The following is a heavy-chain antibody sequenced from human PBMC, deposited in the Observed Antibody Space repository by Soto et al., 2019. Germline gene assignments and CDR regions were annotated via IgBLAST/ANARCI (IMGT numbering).Heavy chain of an antibody. CDR1: GGTFSSDT. V-gene: IGHV1-69*04. CDR3: ARDPRIAAAGTGFDY. CDR2: IIPILGIA. J-gene: IGHJ4*02. Sequence: SVTVSCKASGGTFSSDTSSWVRQATGQGLEWMGRIIPILGIANYAQKFQGRVTITADKSTSTAYMELSSLRSEDTAVYYCARDPRIAAAGTGFDYWGQGTLVTVSS. D-gene: IGHD6-13*01.